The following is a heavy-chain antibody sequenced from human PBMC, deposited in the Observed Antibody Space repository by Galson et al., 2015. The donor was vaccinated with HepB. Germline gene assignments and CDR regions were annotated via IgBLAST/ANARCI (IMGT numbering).Heavy chain of an antibody. CDR3: AKLLYSSGWVGGWFDY. D-gene: IGHD6-19*01. V-gene: IGHV3-30*18. CDR2: ISYDGSNK. Sequence: SLRLSCAASGFTFSSYGMHWVRQAPGKGLEWVAVISYDGSNKYYADSVKGRFTISRDNSKNTLYLQMNSLRAEDTAVYYCAKLLYSSGWVGGWFDYWGQGTLVTVSS. J-gene: IGHJ4*02. CDR1: GFTFSSYG.